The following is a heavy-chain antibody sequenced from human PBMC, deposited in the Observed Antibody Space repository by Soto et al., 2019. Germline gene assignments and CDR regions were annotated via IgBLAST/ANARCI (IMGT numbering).Heavy chain of an antibody. J-gene: IGHJ6*03. CDR3: ARQNYYDSSGYYYYYYYMDV. CDR2: IYYSGST. V-gene: IGHV4-39*01. Sequence: SETLSLTCTVSGGSISSSSYYWGWIRQPPGKGLEWIGSIYYSGSTYYNPSLKSRVTISVDTPKNQFSLKLSSVTAADTAVYYCARQNYYDSSGYYYYYYYMDVWGKGTTVTVSS. D-gene: IGHD3-22*01. CDR1: GGSISSSSYY.